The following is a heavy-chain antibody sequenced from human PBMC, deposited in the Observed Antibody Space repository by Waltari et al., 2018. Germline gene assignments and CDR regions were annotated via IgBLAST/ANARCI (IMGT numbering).Heavy chain of an antibody. CDR2: LSPQSGGT. J-gene: IGHJ1*01. D-gene: IGHD3-22*01. CDR3: ARGQFYDSSGFYFQH. Sequence: QVQLVQSGAEVKKPGASVKVSCKASGYTFTGYYMHWVRQAPGQGLAWMGWLSPQSGGTNYAQKFQGRVTMTRDTSISTAYMELSRLRSDDTAVYYCARGQFYDSSGFYFQHWGQGTLVTVSS. V-gene: IGHV1-2*02. CDR1: GYTFTGYY.